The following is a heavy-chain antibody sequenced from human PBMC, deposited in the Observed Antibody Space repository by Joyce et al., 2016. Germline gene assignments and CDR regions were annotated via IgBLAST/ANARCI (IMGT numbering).Heavy chain of an antibody. CDR2: IDWDDDK. CDR1: GFSLSTSGMR. D-gene: IGHD2-8*01. V-gene: IGHV2-70*04. CDR3: ARTNVNGPRGCFEY. J-gene: IGHJ4*02. Sequence: QVTLKESGPALVKPTQTLTLTCTFSGFSLSTSGMRVSWIRQPPGKALEWLAHIDWDDDKFYSTSLTTRLTISKDTSKNQVVLTMTNMDPVDTATYYCARTNVNGPRGCFEYWGRGTLVTVSS.